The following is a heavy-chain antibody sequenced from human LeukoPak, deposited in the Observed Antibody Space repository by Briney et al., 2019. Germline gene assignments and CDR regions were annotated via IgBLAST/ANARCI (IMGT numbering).Heavy chain of an antibody. CDR2: FYYSGST. D-gene: IGHD1-26*01. J-gene: IGHJ4*02. Sequence: SSETLSLTCTVSGGSISSSTYYWGWIRQPPGKGLEWIGSFYYSGSTYYNASLKSRVTISVDTSKNQFSLNLSSVTAADTAIYYCARDCSGSYYGYYFDYWGQGTLVTVSS. CDR1: GGSISSSTYY. V-gene: IGHV4-39*07. CDR3: ARDCSGSYYGYYFDY.